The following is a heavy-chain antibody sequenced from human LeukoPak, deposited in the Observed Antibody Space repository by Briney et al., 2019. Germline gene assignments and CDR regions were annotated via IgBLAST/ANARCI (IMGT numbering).Heavy chain of an antibody. V-gene: IGHV4-30-4*08. CDR3: AREDDSSGYFDY. CDR2: IYYSGST. D-gene: IGHD3-22*01. Sequence: SETLSLTCTVSGGSISSGDYYWSWIRQPPGKGLEWIGYIYYSGSTYYNPPLKSRVTISVDTSKNQFSLKLSSVTAADTAVYYCAREDDSSGYFDYWGQGTLVTVSS. J-gene: IGHJ4*02. CDR1: GGSISSGDYY.